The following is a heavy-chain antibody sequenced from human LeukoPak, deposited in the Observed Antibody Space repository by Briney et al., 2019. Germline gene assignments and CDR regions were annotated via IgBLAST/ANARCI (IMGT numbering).Heavy chain of an antibody. CDR3: ARDLYRVPWYFDL. Sequence: SETLSLTCTVSGGSISSGSYYWSWIRQPAGKGLEWIGRIYTSGSTNYNPSLKSRVTISVDTSKNQFSLKLSSVTAADTAVYYCARDLYRVPWYFDLWGRGTLVTVSS. V-gene: IGHV4-61*02. CDR2: IYTSGST. CDR1: GGSISSGSYY. D-gene: IGHD1-14*01. J-gene: IGHJ2*01.